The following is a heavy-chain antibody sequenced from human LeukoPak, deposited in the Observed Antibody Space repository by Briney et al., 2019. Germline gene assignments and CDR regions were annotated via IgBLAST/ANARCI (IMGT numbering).Heavy chain of an antibody. CDR3: ARVGSNWPQIDD. CDR2: LSSGSSYV. D-gene: IGHD6-13*01. J-gene: IGHJ4*02. Sequence: GGSLRLSCAASGFTFSSYSMAWVRQAPGKGPEWVSSLSSGSSYVYYADSVKGRFTISRDNAENSLFLQMTSLRAEDTAVYYCARVGSNWPQIDDWGQGTLVTVSS. V-gene: IGHV3-21*01. CDR1: GFTFSSYS.